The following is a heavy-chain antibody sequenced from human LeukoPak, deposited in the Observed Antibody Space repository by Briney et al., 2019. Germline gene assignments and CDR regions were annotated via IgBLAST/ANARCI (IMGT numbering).Heavy chain of an antibody. Sequence: SETLSLTCTVSGGSISSYYWSWIGQPPGQGVEGIGYIYTSGSTYYNPSLTSRVTISVDTSKNQFSLKLSSVTAAATAVYYCARLALRPSWFDPWGQGTLVTVSS. CDR3: ARLALRPSWFDP. V-gene: IGHV4-4*09. D-gene: IGHD4-17*01. J-gene: IGHJ5*02. CDR1: GGSISSYY. CDR2: IYTSGST.